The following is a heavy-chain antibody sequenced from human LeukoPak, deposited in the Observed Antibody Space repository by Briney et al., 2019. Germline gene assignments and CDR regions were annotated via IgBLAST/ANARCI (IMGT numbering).Heavy chain of an antibody. CDR3: AKDGDSSGWYAFDI. Sequence: AGGSLRLSCAASGFTFSSYEMNWVRQAPGKGLEWVSYISNSGSNRYYADSVKGRFTISRDNAKNSVYLQMNSLRAEDTAVYYCAKDGDSSGWYAFDIWGQGTMVTVSS. CDR1: GFTFSSYE. D-gene: IGHD6-19*01. V-gene: IGHV3-48*03. J-gene: IGHJ3*02. CDR2: ISNSGSNR.